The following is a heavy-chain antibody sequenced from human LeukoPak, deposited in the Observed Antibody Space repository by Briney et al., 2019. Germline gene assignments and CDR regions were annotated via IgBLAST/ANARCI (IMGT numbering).Heavy chain of an antibody. Sequence: PSETLSLTCTVSGGSISSYYWSWIRQPAGKGLEWIGRIYTSGSTNYNPSLKSRVTISVDTSKNQFSLKLSSVTAADTAVYYCAKHYMGSYYNRGLDYWGQGTLVTVSS. J-gene: IGHJ4*02. V-gene: IGHV4-4*07. D-gene: IGHD3-10*01. CDR1: GGSISSYY. CDR3: AKHYMGSYYNRGLDY. CDR2: IYTSGST.